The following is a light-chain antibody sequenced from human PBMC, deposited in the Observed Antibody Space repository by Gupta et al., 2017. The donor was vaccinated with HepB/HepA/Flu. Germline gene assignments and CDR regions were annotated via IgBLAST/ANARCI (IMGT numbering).Light chain of an antibody. V-gene: IGKV2-28*01. Sequence: DIVMTQSPLSLPVTPGEPASISCRSSQSLLHSNGYNYLDWYLQKPGQSPQLLIYLGSNRASGVPYRFSGSGSGTDFTLKISRVEAEDVGAYYCMQALQTPLTFGGGTKVEIK. CDR2: LGS. J-gene: IGKJ4*01. CDR3: MQALQTPLT. CDR1: QSLLHSNGYNY.